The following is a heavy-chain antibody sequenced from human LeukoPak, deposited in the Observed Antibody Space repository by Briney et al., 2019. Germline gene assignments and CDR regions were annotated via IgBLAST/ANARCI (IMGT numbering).Heavy chain of an antibody. V-gene: IGHV3-23*01. D-gene: IGHD3-9*01. CDR1: GFTFSSYA. J-gene: IGHJ4*02. CDR3: AKDPSDILTGYYRRGYYFDY. Sequence: GGSLRLSCAASGFTFSSYAMSWVRQAPGKGLEWVSAISGSGGSTYYADSVKGRFTISRDNSKNTPYLQMNSLRAEDTAVYYCAKDPSDILTGYYRRGYYFDYWGQGTLVTVSS. CDR2: ISGSGGST.